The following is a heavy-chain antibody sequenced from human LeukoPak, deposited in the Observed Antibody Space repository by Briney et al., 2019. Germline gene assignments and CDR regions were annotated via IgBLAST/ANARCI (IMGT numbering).Heavy chain of an antibody. Sequence: PGRSLRLSCAASGFTFDDYAMHWVRQAPGKGLEWVSGISWNSGSIGYADSVKGRFTISRDNAKNSLYLQMNSLRAEDTALYYCAKEDFRGFDYWGQGTLVTVSS. CDR1: GFTFDDYA. J-gene: IGHJ4*02. D-gene: IGHD3-10*01. V-gene: IGHV3-9*01. CDR2: ISWNSGSI. CDR3: AKEDFRGFDY.